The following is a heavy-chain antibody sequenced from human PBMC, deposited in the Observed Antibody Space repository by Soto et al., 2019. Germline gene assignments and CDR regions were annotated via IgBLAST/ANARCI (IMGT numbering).Heavy chain of an antibody. CDR1: GGSISSSSYY. V-gene: IGHV4-39*01. CDR3: ARHDVEGTPDRYYYYSMDV. J-gene: IGHJ6*03. Sequence: SETLSLTCTVSGGSISSSSYYWGWIRQPPGKGLEWIGSIYYSGSTYYNPSLKSRVTISVDTSKNQFSLKLSSVTAADTAVYYRARHDVEGTPDRYYYYSMDVWGKGTTVTVSS. D-gene: IGHD1-1*01. CDR2: IYYSGST.